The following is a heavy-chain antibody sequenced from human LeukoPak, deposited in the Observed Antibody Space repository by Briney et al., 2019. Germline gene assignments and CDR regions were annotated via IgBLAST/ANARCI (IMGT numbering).Heavy chain of an antibody. Sequence: VASVKVSCKASGYTFTGYYMHWVRQAPGQGLEWMGWINPNSGGTNYAQKFQGRVTMTRDTSISTAYMELSRLRSDDTAVYYCARAWGVKHYYYYGMDVWGQGTTVTVSS. J-gene: IGHJ6*02. D-gene: IGHD3-16*01. CDR1: GYTFTGYY. CDR3: ARAWGVKHYYYYGMDV. V-gene: IGHV1-2*02. CDR2: INPNSGGT.